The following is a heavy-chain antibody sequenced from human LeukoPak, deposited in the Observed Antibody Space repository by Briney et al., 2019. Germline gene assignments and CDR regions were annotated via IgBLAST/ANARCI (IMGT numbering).Heavy chain of an antibody. Sequence: PGGSLRLSCAASGFTFRSYWMHWVRQAPGKGLVWVSRISSDGSSTIYADSVKGRFTMSRDNSKNTLYLQMSSLRAEDTAVYYCAKSGRTGITAADLDYWGQGTLVTVSS. D-gene: IGHD6-13*01. CDR3: AKSGRTGITAADLDY. CDR1: GFTFRSYW. J-gene: IGHJ4*02. CDR2: ISSDGSST. V-gene: IGHV3-74*01.